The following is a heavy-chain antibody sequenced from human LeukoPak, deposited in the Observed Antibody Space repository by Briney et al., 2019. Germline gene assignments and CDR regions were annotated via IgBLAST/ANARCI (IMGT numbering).Heavy chain of an antibody. J-gene: IGHJ4*02. D-gene: IGHD2-2*01. CDR1: GYTLTELS. CDR3: ATACSSTSCYAFDY. V-gene: IGHV1-24*01. CDR2: FDPEDGET. Sequence: ASVKLSCKVSGYTLTELSMHWVRQAPGKGLEWMGCFDPEDGETIYAQKSQGRVTMTEDTSTDTAYMELSSLRSEDTAVYYCATACSSTSCYAFDYWGQGTLVTVSS.